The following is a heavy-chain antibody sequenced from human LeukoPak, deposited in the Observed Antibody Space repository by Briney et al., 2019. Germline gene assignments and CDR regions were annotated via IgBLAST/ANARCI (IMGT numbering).Heavy chain of an antibody. J-gene: IGHJ4*02. CDR2: ISSSGSTI. CDR3: AKTEEYSSSSHAFDY. Sequence: PGGSLRLSCAASGFTFSDYYMSWIRQAPGKGLEWVSYISSSGSTIYYADSVKGRFTISRDNSKNSLYLQMNSLRTEDTALYYCAKTEEYSSSSHAFDYWGQGTLVTASS. CDR1: GFTFSDYY. V-gene: IGHV3-11*01. D-gene: IGHD6-6*01.